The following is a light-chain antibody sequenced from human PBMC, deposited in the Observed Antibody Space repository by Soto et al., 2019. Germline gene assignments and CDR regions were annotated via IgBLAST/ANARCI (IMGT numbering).Light chain of an antibody. J-gene: IGKJ1*01. V-gene: IGKV3-20*01. CDR2: AAS. CDR3: QQYGSSLTWT. Sequence: EVVLTQSPGTVSLSPGERATLSCRASQSVTSNYLAWYQQKPGQAPRLLIYAASSRATGIPDRFSGSGSGTDFRLTITRVEPEDFAVYYCQQYGSSLTWTFGQGTKVAIK. CDR1: QSVTSNY.